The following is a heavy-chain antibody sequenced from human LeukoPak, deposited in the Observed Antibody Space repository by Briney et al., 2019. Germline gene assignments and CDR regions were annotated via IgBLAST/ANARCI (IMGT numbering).Heavy chain of an antibody. J-gene: IGHJ4*02. CDR3: ARPTASYYYGSGGYYPLFY. CDR1: GFTFSSYA. CDR2: ISYDGSNK. V-gene: IGHV3-30*04. D-gene: IGHD3-10*01. Sequence: PGGSLRLSCAASGFTFSSYAMHWVRQAPGKGLEWVAVISYDGSNKYYADSVKGRFTISRDNSKNTLYLQMNSLRAEDTAVYYCARPTASYYYGSGGYYPLFYWGQGTLVTVSS.